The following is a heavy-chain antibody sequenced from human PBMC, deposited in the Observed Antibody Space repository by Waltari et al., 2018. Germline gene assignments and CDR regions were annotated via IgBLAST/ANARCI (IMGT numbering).Heavy chain of an antibody. CDR1: GGSISSHY. CDR3: ARLFGSSWYVY. CDR2: IYYSGST. V-gene: IGHV4-59*11. D-gene: IGHD6-13*01. Sequence: QVQLQESGPGLVKPSETLSLTCTVSGGSISSHYWSWIRQPPGKGLEWIGYIYYSGSTNYNPSLKSRVTISVDTSKNQFSLKLSSVTAADTAVYYCARLFGSSWYVYWGQGTLVTVSS. J-gene: IGHJ4*02.